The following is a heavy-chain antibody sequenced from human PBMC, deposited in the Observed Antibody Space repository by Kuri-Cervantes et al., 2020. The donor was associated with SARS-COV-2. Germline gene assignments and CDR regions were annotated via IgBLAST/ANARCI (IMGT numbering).Heavy chain of an antibody. CDR3: ARDERYCSGGSCYSEAGNWFDP. CDR2: IHKDGSDT. J-gene: IGHJ5*02. Sequence: GGSLRLSCAASGFTFRIYWMYWVRQVPGRGLEWVARIHKDGSDTIYADSVRGRLTISRDNAKNSLYLQMNSLRAEDTAVYYCARDERYCSGGSCYSEAGNWFDPWGQGTLVTVSS. V-gene: IGHV3-74*01. D-gene: IGHD2-15*01. CDR1: GFTFRIYW.